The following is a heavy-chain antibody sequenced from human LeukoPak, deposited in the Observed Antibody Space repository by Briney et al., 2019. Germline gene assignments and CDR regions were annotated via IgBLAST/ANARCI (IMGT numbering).Heavy chain of an antibody. CDR3: ARDLHSSSWYTEVC. Sequence: GASVKVSCKASRGTFSSYAIGWVRQAPGQGLEWMGGIIPIFGTANYAQKFQGRVTITADESTSTAYMELSSLRSEDTAVYYCARDLHSSSWYTEVCWGQGTLVTVSS. V-gene: IGHV1-69*13. CDR1: RGTFSSYA. D-gene: IGHD6-13*01. CDR2: IIPIFGTA. J-gene: IGHJ4*02.